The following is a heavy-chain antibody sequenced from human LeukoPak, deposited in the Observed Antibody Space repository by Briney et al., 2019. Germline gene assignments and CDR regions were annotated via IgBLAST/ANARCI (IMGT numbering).Heavy chain of an antibody. CDR2: ISGSGGST. J-gene: IGHJ4*02. V-gene: IGHV3-23*01. D-gene: IGHD1-26*01. Sequence: PGASLRLSCAASGFTFSSYAMSWVRQAPGKGLEWVSAISGSGGSTYYADSVEGRFTISRDNSKNTLYLQMNSLRAEDTAVYYCAKDRRGSYGRGLDYWGQGTLVTVSS. CDR1: GFTFSSYA. CDR3: AKDRRGSYGRGLDY.